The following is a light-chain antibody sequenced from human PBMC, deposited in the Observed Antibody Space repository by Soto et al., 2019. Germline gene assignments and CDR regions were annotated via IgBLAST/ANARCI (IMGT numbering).Light chain of an antibody. J-gene: IGLJ3*02. Sequence: QSALTQSRSVSGSPGQSVTISCTGTSSDVGGYNFVSWYQQYPGKAPKLMIYEGSKRPTGVSNRFSGSKSANTASLTISGLQPEDEAEYYCCSYGVRSTYVFGGGTKLTVL. CDR2: EGS. CDR3: CSYGVRSTYV. V-gene: IGLV2-23*01. CDR1: SSDVGGYNF.